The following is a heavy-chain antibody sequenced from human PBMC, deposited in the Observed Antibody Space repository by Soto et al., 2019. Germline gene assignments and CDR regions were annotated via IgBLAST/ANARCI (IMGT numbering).Heavy chain of an antibody. Sequence: QVQLVQSGAEVKKPGASVKVSCKAPRYIFTAYFMHWVRQAPGQGLEWMGWINPNNGATHYGMSFQGRVTMTRSTSISTAYMELSSLRSDDTAVYYCASHDPGARFDPWGQGTLVIVSS. CDR1: RYIFTAYF. V-gene: IGHV1-2*02. CDR3: ASHDPGARFDP. D-gene: IGHD1-1*01. CDR2: INPNNGAT. J-gene: IGHJ5*02.